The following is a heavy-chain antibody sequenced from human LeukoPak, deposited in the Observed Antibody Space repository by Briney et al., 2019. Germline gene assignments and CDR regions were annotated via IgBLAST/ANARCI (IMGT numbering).Heavy chain of an antibody. J-gene: IGHJ3*02. CDR2: ISYDGSNK. D-gene: IGHD3-3*01. CDR3: AKDRSITIFGVVIITPAVDAFDI. V-gene: IGHV3-30-3*01. Sequence: PGRSLRLSCAASGFTFSSYAMHWVRQAPGKGLEWVAVISYDGSNKYYADSVKGRFTISRDNSKNTLYLQMNSLRAEDTAVYYCAKDRSITIFGVVIITPAVDAFDIWGQGTMVTVSS. CDR1: GFTFSSYA.